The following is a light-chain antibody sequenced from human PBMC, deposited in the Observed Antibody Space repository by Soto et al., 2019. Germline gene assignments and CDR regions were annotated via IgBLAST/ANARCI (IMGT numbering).Light chain of an antibody. CDR2: AAS. Sequence: DSQMTQAPSSPSASVGDRVTITCRASQSISSYLNWYQQKPGKAPKLLIYAASSLQSGVPSRFSGSGSGTDFTLTISSLQPEDFATYYCQQSYSTPRTFGQGTKV. J-gene: IGKJ1*01. V-gene: IGKV1-39*01. CDR1: QSISSY. CDR3: QQSYSTPRT.